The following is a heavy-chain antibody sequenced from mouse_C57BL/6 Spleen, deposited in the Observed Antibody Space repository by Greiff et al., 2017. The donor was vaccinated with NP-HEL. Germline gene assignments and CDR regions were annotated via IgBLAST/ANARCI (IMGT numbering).Heavy chain of an antibody. D-gene: IGHD1-1*01. CDR2: IDPETGGT. V-gene: IGHV1-15*01. J-gene: IGHJ1*03. Sequence: QVQLQQSGAELVRPGASVTLSCKASGYTFTDYEMHWVKQTPVHGLEWIGAIDPETGGTAYNQKFKGKAILTADKSSSTAYMELRSLTSEDSAVYYCTREEVGSSYWYFDVWGTGTTVTVSS. CDR3: TREEVGSSYWYFDV. CDR1: GYTFTDYE.